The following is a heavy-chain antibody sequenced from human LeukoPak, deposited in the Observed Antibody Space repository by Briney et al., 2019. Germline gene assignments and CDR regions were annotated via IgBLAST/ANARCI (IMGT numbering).Heavy chain of an antibody. CDR1: GFTFSSYR. D-gene: IGHD5-24*01. V-gene: IGHV3-21*01. Sequence: KSGGSLRLSCAASGFTFSSYRMNWVRKAPGKGQEWVSLISRISSHTYNADSVKGRLTISRDNAKNSLYLEMNSLRVEDTAVYYCARTRDGYNFGPFDCWGQGTLVTVSS. CDR2: ISRISSHT. J-gene: IGHJ4*02. CDR3: ARTRDGYNFGPFDC.